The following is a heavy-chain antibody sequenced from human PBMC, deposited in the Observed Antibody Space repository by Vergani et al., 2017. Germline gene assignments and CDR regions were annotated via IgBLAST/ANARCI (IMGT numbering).Heavy chain of an antibody. CDR2: INHSGVT. CDR3: ARLRGSGSFFPSSYFYGMDV. Sequence: QVQLQESVPGLLKPSETLTLTSAVSDSSIMTNPYWGWFRQSPGKGLEWIGCINHSGVTHYNSSLKSRVSISIVSSSKFSLSLTSVTAADTPIYYCARLRGSGSFFPSSYFYGMDVWGHGTTVTVSS. CDR1: DSSIMTNPY. J-gene: IGHJ6*02. D-gene: IGHD3-10*01. V-gene: IGHV4-38-2*01.